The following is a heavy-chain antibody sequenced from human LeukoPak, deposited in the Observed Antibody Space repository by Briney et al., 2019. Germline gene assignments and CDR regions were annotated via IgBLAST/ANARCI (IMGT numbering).Heavy chain of an antibody. V-gene: IGHV4-39*01. CDR1: GGSISSSSYY. J-gene: IGHJ4*02. CDR3: ARLAHNLLAPSTFDY. Sequence: SETLSLTCTVSGGSISSSSYYWGWIRQPPGKGLEWIGSIYYSGSTYYNPSLKSRVTISVDTSKNQFSLKLSSVTAADTAVYYCARLAHNLLAPSTFDYWGQGTLVTVSS. CDR2: IYYSGST. D-gene: IGHD2-15*01.